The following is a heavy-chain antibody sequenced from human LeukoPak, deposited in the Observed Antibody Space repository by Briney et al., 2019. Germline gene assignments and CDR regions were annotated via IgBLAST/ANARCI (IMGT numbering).Heavy chain of an antibody. V-gene: IGHV3-23*01. D-gene: IGHD5-18*01. CDR3: AKDRGYSYGISEY. CDR1: GFTFSTFA. Sequence: GGSLRLSCVASGFTFSTFAMSWVRQAPGKGLEWVSTISETGRSTYYADSVKGQFTISRDNSKNALYLQMNSLRAEDTAVYYCAKDRGYSYGISEYWGQGTLVTVSS. J-gene: IGHJ4*02. CDR2: ISETGRST.